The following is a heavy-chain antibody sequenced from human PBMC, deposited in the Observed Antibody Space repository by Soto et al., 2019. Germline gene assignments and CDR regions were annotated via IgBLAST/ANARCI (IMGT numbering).Heavy chain of an antibody. CDR2: IIPIFGTA. J-gene: IGHJ4*02. Sequence: QVQLVQSGAEVKKPGSSVKVSCKASGGTFSSYAISWVRQAPGQGLEWMGGIIPIFGTANYAQKFQGRVTITADESTSTDYMELSSLRSEDTAVYYCASPGTEGAYYYDSSGYSYCWGQGTLVTVSS. CDR1: GGTFSSYA. CDR3: ASPGTEGAYYYDSSGYSYC. V-gene: IGHV1-69*01. D-gene: IGHD3-22*01.